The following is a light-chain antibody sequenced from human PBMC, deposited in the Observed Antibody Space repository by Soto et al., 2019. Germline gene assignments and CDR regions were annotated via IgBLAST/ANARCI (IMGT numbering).Light chain of an antibody. V-gene: IGKV3-20*01. J-gene: IGKJ2*01. CDR1: QSVSSSY. CDR3: QQFGTSPPLYT. CDR2: GAS. Sequence: ESVLTQSPCTLSLSPGERATLSCRASQSVSSSYLAWYQQKPGQAPRLLIYGASNRATGIPDRFSGSGSGTDFTLTISRLEPEDFAVYYCQQFGTSPPLYTFGQGTMLEIK.